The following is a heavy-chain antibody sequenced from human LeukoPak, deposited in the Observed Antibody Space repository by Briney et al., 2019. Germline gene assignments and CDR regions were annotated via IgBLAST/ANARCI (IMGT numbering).Heavy chain of an antibody. D-gene: IGHD3-22*01. J-gene: IGHJ4*02. Sequence: SETLSLTCAVYGGSFSGYYWSWIRQPPGKGLEWIGEINHSGSTNYNLSLKSRVTISVDTSKNQFSLKLSSVTAADTAVYYCAAYGRYYYDSSGYKRKHFDYWGQGTLVTASP. CDR3: AAYGRYYYDSSGYKRKHFDY. CDR2: INHSGST. V-gene: IGHV4-34*01. CDR1: GGSFSGYY.